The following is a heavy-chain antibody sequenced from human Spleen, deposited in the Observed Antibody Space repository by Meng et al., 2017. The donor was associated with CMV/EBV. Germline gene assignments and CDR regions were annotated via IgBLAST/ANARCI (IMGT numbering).Heavy chain of an antibody. Sequence: SETLSLTCTVSGGSVTSGSYYWSWIRQPPGKGLEWIGYMFHSGITNYSPSLKSRVTISVDTSTNQFSLNLASVTAADTAVYYCARESFGAFDIWGQGTMVTVSS. J-gene: IGHJ3*02. D-gene: IGHD1-26*01. CDR2: MFHSGIT. CDR3: ARESFGAFDI. CDR1: GGSVTSGSYY. V-gene: IGHV4-61*01.